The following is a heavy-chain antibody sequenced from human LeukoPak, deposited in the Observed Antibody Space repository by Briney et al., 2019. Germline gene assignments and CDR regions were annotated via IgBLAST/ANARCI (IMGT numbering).Heavy chain of an antibody. J-gene: IGHJ4*02. Sequence: GGSLRLSCAASGFTFSDYSMHWVRQAPGKGLEWVSYIDGSGDTIYYADSVKGRFTISRENAKDSLDLQMHSLRDEDTAVYYFSRRFDCWGKGTLVTVSS. V-gene: IGHV3-48*02. CDR1: GFTFSDYS. CDR2: IDGSGDTI. CDR3: SRRFDC.